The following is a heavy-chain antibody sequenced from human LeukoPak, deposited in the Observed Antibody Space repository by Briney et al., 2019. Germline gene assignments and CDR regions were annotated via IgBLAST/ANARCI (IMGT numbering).Heavy chain of an antibody. D-gene: IGHD4-17*01. V-gene: IGHV1-2*02. CDR1: GYTFTGYY. CDR2: INPNSGGT. CDR3: ASDKATVDTPYFDY. Sequence: ASVKVSCKASGYTFTGYYMHWVRQAPGQGLEWMGWINPNSGGTNYAQKFQGRVTMTRDTSISTVYMELSRQIFDDTAVYYCASDKATVDTPYFDYWGQGTQVTFSS. J-gene: IGHJ4*02.